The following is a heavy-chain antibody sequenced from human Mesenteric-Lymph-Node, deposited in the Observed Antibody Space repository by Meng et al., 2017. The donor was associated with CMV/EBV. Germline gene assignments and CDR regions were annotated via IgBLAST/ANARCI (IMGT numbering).Heavy chain of an antibody. Sequence: ASVKVSCKASGYTFTTYYMHWVRQAPGQGLEWMAIINASGGSTSYAQKFQDRVTMTRDTSTSTVYMEMTSLRSEDTAVYFCARGYCGGGRCDLDMDVWGQGTTVTVSS. CDR1: GYTFTTYY. D-gene: IGHD2-15*01. J-gene: IGHJ6*02. CDR2: INASGGST. V-gene: IGHV1-46*01. CDR3: ARGYCGGGRCDLDMDV.